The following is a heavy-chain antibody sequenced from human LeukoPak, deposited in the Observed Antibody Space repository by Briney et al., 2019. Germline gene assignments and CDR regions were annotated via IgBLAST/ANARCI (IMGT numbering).Heavy chain of an antibody. CDR1: GYSFTSYW. Sequence: GESLQISCKGSGYSFTSYWIGWVRQMPGKGLEWMGIIYPGDSDTRYSPSFQGQVTISADKSISTAYLQWSSLKASDTAMYYCARLPGIVATIERYFDYWGQETLVTVS. V-gene: IGHV5-51*01. J-gene: IGHJ4*02. CDR3: ARLPGIVATIERYFDY. CDR2: IYPGDSDT. D-gene: IGHD5-12*01.